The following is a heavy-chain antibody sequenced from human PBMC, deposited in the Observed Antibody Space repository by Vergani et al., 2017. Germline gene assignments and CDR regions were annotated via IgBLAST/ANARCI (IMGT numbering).Heavy chain of an antibody. CDR3: ARERGGAGDMDV. V-gene: IGHV4-30-2*01. Sequence: QLQLQESGSGLVKPSQTLSLTCAVSGGSISSGGYSWRWIRQPPGKGLEWIGYIYHSGSTSYNPSLKRRVTISVDRSKNQFSLKLSAVTAADTAVYYCARERGGAGDMDVWGKGTTVTVSS. D-gene: IGHD3-10*01. CDR1: GGSISSGGYS. CDR2: IYHSGST. J-gene: IGHJ6*03.